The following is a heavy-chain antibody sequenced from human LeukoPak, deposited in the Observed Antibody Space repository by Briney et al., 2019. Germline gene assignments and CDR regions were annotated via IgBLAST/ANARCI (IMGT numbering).Heavy chain of an antibody. Sequence: ASVKVSCKASGYTFTSYAMNWVRQAPGQGLEWMGWSNTNTGNPTYAQGFTGRFVFSLDTSVSTAYLQISSLKAEDTAVYYCARDDIVATIRGGVFDYWGQGTLVTVSS. CDR1: GYTFTSYA. CDR3: ARDDIVATIRGGVFDY. D-gene: IGHD5-12*01. V-gene: IGHV7-4-1*02. CDR2: SNTNTGNP. J-gene: IGHJ4*02.